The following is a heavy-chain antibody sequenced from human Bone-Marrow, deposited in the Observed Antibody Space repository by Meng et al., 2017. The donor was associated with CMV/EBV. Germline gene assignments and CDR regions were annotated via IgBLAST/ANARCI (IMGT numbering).Heavy chain of an antibody. Sequence: SETLSLTCSVSGGSIGGSYWSWIRQPPGKGLEWMGNISNSGSTNYNPSLKSRVTTSVDTPKNQFSLKLRSVTAADTAVYYCARDEVAMDVWGQGNTVTVSS. J-gene: IGHJ6*02. V-gene: IGHV4-59*01. CDR3: ARDEVAMDV. CDR1: GGSIGGSY. CDR2: ISNSGST.